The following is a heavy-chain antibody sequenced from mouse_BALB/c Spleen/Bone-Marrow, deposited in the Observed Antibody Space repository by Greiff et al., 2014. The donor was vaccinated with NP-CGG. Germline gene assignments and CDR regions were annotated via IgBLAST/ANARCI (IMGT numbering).Heavy chain of an antibody. CDR1: GFSLTSFG. CDR2: IWAGGST. Sequence: VKLVESGPGLVAPSQSLSITCTVSGFSLTSFGVHWVRQSPGKGLEWLGVIWAGGSTNYYSALMSRLSISKDNSKSQVFLKMNSLQTDDTAMYYCARDRYYYGSPYWYFDVWGAGTTVTVSS. J-gene: IGHJ1*01. D-gene: IGHD1-1*01. CDR3: ARDRYYYGSPYWYFDV. V-gene: IGHV2-9*02.